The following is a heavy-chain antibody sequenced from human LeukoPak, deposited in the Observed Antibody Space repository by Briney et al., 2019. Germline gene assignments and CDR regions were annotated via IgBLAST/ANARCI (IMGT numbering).Heavy chain of an antibody. CDR3: ARGHSSGWWYFDL. D-gene: IGHD6-19*01. CDR1: GGTFSSYA. CDR2: IIPIFGAT. J-gene: IGHJ2*01. Sequence: ASVKVSCKVSGGTFSSYAINWVRQAPGQGLEWMGGIIPIFGATNYAQKLQGRVTMTTDTSTSTAYMELRSLRSDDTAVYYCARGHSSGWWYFDLWGRGTLVTVSS. V-gene: IGHV1-69*05.